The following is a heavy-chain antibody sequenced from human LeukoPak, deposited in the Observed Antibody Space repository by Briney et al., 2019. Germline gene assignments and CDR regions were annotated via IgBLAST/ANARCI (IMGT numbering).Heavy chain of an antibody. J-gene: IGHJ5*02. D-gene: IGHD3-10*01. V-gene: IGHV5-51*01. CDR1: GYSFTSYW. CDR3: ARDSGFRTMVRGGSFDP. Sequence: GESLKISCKGSGYSFTSYWIGWVRQMPGKGLEWMGIIYPGDSDTRYSPSFQGQVTISADKSISTAYLQWSSLRSEDTAVYYCARDSGFRTMVRGGSFDPWGQGTLVTVSS. CDR2: IYPGDSDT.